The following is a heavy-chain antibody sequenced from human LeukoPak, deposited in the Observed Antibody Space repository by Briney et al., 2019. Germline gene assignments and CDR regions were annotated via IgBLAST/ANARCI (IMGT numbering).Heavy chain of an antibody. CDR1: GFTFSSYW. J-gene: IGHJ4*02. CDR3: ARAGYYYDSSGDY. CDR2: INSDGSST. D-gene: IGHD3-22*01. V-gene: IGHV3-74*01. Sequence: GGSLRLSCAASGFTFSSYWIHWVRQAPGQGLVWVSRINSDGSSTSYADSVQGRFTISRDNAKNTLYLQMNSLRAEDTAVYYCARAGYYYDSSGDYWGQGTLVTVSS.